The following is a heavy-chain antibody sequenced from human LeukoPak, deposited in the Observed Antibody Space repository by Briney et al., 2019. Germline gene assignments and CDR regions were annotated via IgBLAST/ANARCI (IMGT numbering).Heavy chain of an antibody. J-gene: IGHJ6*03. CDR2: INHSGST. CDR1: GGSFSGYY. Sequence: SENLSLTCAVYGGSFSGYYWSWIRQPPGKGLEWIGEINHSGSTNYNPSLKSRVTISVDTSKNQFSLKLSSVTAADTAVYYCARNKRLQRHYYMDVWGKGTTVTVSS. D-gene: IGHD4-11*01. CDR3: ARNKRLQRHYYMDV. V-gene: IGHV4-34*01.